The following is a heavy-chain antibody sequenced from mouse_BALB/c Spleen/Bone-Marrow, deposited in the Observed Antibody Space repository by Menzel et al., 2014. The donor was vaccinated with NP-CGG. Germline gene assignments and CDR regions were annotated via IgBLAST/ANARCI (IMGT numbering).Heavy chain of an antibody. CDR3: ARAKRYGEMDY. CDR1: GYTFTSYW. D-gene: IGHD2-14*01. J-gene: IGHJ4*01. V-gene: IGHV1-87*01. Sequence: QVQLQQSGAELARPGASVKLSCKASGYTFTSYWMHWVKQRPGQGLEWIGAIYPGDGDTRFTQKFKGKATLTADKSSSTAYMQLSSLASEDSAVYYCARAKRYGEMDYWGQGTSVTVSS. CDR2: IYPGDGDT.